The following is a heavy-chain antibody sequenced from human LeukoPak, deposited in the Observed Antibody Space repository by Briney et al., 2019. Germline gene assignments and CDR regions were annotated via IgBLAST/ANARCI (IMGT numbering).Heavy chain of an antibody. J-gene: IGHJ4*02. CDR1: GFTFSSYS. V-gene: IGHV3-21*01. CDR3: ARGNHYDSKETDY. D-gene: IGHD3-22*01. Sequence: GGSLRLSCAASGFTFSSYSMNWVRQAPGKGLEWVSSISSSSSYIYYADSVKGRFTISRDNAKNSLYLQMNSLRAEDTAVYYCARGNHYDSKETDYWGQGTLVTVSS. CDR2: ISSSSSYI.